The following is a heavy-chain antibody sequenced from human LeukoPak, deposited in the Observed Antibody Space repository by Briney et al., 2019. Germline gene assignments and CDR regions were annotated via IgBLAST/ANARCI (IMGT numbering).Heavy chain of an antibody. J-gene: IGHJ4*02. D-gene: IGHD3-22*01. V-gene: IGHV4-30-4*01. CDR3: ARENPSGYYNRPIDY. Sequence: SETLSLTCTVSGASISSGDYYWSWIRQPPGKGLECIGHIYYSGSTYYNPSLKSRVTISVDTSKNQFSLKLSSVTAADTAIYYCARENPSGYYNRPIDYWGQGTLVTVSS. CDR2: IYYSGST. CDR1: GASISSGDYY.